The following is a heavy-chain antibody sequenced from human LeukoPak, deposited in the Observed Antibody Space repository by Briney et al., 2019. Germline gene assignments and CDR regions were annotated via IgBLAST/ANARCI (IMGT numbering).Heavy chain of an antibody. V-gene: IGHV4-30-2*01. D-gene: IGHD5-12*01. CDR3: ARDGSGYDSYYFDY. CDR2: IYHSGST. Sequence: SETLSLTCTVSGGSISSGGYYWSWIRQPPGKGLEWIGYIYHSGSTYYNPSLKSRVTISVDRSKNQFSLKLSSVTAADTAVYYCARDGSGYDSYYFDYWGQGTLVTVSS. J-gene: IGHJ4*02. CDR1: GGSISSGGYY.